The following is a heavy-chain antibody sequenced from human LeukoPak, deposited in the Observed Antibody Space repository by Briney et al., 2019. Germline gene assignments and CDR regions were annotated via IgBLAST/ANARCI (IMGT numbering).Heavy chain of an antibody. Sequence: PGGSLRLSCAVSGFNFLKYAMHWVRPAPGKGLVWVSDMKDRGRSTFYTSSVKGRFTISKDNSKNTLYLQMSSLRAEDTAVYYCAKLYRSGLYSGYWGQGTLVTVSS. CDR3: AKLYRSGLYSGY. D-gene: IGHD6-19*01. CDR1: GFNFLKYA. J-gene: IGHJ4*02. CDR2: MKDRGRST. V-gene: IGHV3-23*01.